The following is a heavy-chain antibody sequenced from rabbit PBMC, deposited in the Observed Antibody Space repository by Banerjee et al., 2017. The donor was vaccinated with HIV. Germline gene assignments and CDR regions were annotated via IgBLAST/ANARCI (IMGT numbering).Heavy chain of an antibody. Sequence: QEQLEESGGDLVKPEGSLTLTCTASGFSFSSSYWICWVRQAPGKGLEWIACINAGSSDATYYASWAKGRFTISKTSSTTVTLQVTSLTGADTATYFCVRDHWYSYGDVGDVYALTRLDLRGQGTLVTVS. D-gene: IGHD6-1*01. CDR3: VRDHWYSYGDVGDVYALTRLDL. CDR2: INAGSSDAT. CDR1: GFSFSSSYW. V-gene: IGHV1S45*01. J-gene: IGHJ3*01.